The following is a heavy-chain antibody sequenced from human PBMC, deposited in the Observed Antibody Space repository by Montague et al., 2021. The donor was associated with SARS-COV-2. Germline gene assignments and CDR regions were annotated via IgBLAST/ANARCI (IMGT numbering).Heavy chain of an antibody. CDR3: VATYNGNWYYFDY. CDR1: GGSFSSGDSN. CDR2: LLYAGSA. D-gene: IGHD6-13*01. Sequence: SETLSLTCSVSGGSFSSGDSNWGWLRQAPGKGLEWIGDLLYAGSAYYNPSLRSRVTISADTSKNQFSLKLNAVTAADTAVYYCVATYNGNWYYFDYWGQGTLVTVSS. J-gene: IGHJ4*02. V-gene: IGHV4-39*01.